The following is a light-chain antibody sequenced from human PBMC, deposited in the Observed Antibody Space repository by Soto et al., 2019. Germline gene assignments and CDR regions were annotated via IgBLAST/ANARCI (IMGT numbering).Light chain of an antibody. CDR2: DAS. Sequence: DIQMTQSPSTLSASVGDRVTITCRASQTINSFLAWYQQTPGKAPKHLIYDASSLQSGDPSRISGGGSGTEFTLTISSLQPDDFATFHCQQYYRYPWTFGQGTKVEIK. J-gene: IGKJ1*01. CDR1: QTINSF. CDR3: QQYYRYPWT. V-gene: IGKV1-5*01.